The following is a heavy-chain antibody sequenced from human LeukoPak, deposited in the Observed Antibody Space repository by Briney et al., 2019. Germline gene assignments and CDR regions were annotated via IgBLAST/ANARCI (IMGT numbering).Heavy chain of an antibody. J-gene: IGHJ4*02. D-gene: IGHD3-22*01. Sequence: GASVKVSCKASGYTFTSYGISWVRQAPGQGLEWMGWISAYNGNTNYAQKLQGRVTMTTDTSTSTAYMELRSLRSDDTAVYYCARTGHYYDSSGQLDYWGQGTLVTVSS. CDR2: ISAYNGNT. V-gene: IGHV1-18*01. CDR3: ARTGHYYDSSGQLDY. CDR1: GYTFTSYG.